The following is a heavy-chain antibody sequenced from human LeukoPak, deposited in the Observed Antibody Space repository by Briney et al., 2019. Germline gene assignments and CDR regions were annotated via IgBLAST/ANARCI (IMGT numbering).Heavy chain of an antibody. CDR2: INHSGST. Sequence: PSETLSLTCAVYGGSFSGYYWNWIRQPPGKGLEWIGEINHSGSTNYNPSLKSRVTISVDTSKNQFSLKLSSVTAADTAVYYCARGIAAAGTGGSWFDPWGQGTLVTVSS. D-gene: IGHD6-13*01. V-gene: IGHV4-34*01. CDR3: ARGIAAAGTGGSWFDP. J-gene: IGHJ5*02. CDR1: GGSFSGYY.